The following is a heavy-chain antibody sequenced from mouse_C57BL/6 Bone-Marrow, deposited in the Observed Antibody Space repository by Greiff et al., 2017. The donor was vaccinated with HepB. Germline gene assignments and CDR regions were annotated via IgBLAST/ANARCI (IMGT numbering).Heavy chain of an antibody. CDR1: GFNIKDDY. CDR2: IDPENGDT. Sequence: DVKLQESGAELVRPGASVKLSCTASGFNIKDDYMHWVKQRPEQGLEWIGWIDPENGDTEYASKFQGKATITADTSSNTAYLQLSSLTSADTAVYYCIPTSWFAYWGQGTLVTVSA. CDR3: IPTSWFAY. J-gene: IGHJ3*01. V-gene: IGHV14-4*01.